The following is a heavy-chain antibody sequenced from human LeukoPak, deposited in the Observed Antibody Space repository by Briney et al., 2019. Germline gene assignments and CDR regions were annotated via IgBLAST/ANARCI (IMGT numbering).Heavy chain of an antibody. CDR2: MNPNSGNT. CDR3: AIIAAARYGLDY. V-gene: IGHV1-8*01. CDR1: GYTFTSYD. D-gene: IGHD6-13*01. Sequence: GASVKVSCKASGYTFTSYDINWVRQATGQGLEWMGWMNPNSGNTGYALKFQGRVTMTRNTSISTAYMELSSLRSEDTAVYYCAIIAAARYGLDYWGQGTLVTVSS. J-gene: IGHJ4*02.